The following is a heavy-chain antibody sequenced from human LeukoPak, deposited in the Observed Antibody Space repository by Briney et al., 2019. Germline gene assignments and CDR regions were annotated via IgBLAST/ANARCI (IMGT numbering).Heavy chain of an antibody. J-gene: IGHJ4*02. CDR2: ISSSSSTI. Sequence: GGSLRLACAASGFTFSTYSMSWVRQAPGKGLEWVSYISSSSSTIYYADSVKGRFTISRDNAKNSLYLQMNSLRAEDTAMYYCAKSVGFDYWGQGTLVTVSS. CDR3: AKSVGFDY. CDR1: GFTFSTYS. V-gene: IGHV3-48*01.